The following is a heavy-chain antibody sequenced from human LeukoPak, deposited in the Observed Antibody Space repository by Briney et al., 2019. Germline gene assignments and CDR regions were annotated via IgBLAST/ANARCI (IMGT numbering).Heavy chain of an antibody. CDR2: INSNSGGT. V-gene: IGHV1-2*02. J-gene: IGHJ4*02. CDR1: GYTFTDYY. D-gene: IGHD6-19*01. CDR3: ARDQTGVGGTGSDY. Sequence: ASVKVSCKASGYTFTDYYIHWVRQAPGQRLEWMGWINSNSGGTNYAQKFQGRVTMTRDTSISTAYMELSRLRSDDTAVYYCARDQTGVGGTGSDYWGQGTLVTVSS.